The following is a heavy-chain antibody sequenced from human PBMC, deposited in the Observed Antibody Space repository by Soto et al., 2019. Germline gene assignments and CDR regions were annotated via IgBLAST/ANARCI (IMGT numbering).Heavy chain of an antibody. CDR1: GGSISSSNW. Sequence: PSETLSLTCAVSGGSISSSNWWSWVRQPPGKGLEWIGEIYHSGSTNYNPSLKSRVTISVDKSKNQFSLKLSSVTAADTAVYYCARAAAGIMGGWFDPWGQGTLVTVSS. V-gene: IGHV4-4*02. CDR3: ARAAAGIMGGWFDP. CDR2: IYHSGST. J-gene: IGHJ5*02. D-gene: IGHD6-13*01.